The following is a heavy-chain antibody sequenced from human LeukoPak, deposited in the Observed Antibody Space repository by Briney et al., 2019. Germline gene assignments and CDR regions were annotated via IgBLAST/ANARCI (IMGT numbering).Heavy chain of an antibody. V-gene: IGHV3-30*04. CDR3: ARLAAAGHFDY. CDR2: ISYDGSNK. J-gene: IGHJ4*02. CDR1: GFTFSSYA. D-gene: IGHD6-13*01. Sequence: GGSLRLSCAASGFTFSSYAMHWVRQAPGKGLEWVAVISYDGSNKYYADSVKGRFTISRDSSKNTLYLQMNSLRAEDTAVYYCARLAAAGHFDYWGQGTLVTVSS.